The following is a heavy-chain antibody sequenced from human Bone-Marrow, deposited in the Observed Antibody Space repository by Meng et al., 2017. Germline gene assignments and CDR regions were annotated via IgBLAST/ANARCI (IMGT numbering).Heavy chain of an antibody. Sequence: SETLSLTCAVYGGSFSGYYWSWIRQPPGKGLEWIGEINHSGSTNYNPSLKSRVTISVDTSKNQFSLKLSSVTAADTAVYYCARSYCGGDCTFQHWGQGTLVTVSS. CDR2: INHSGST. J-gene: IGHJ1*01. CDR1: GGSFSGYY. CDR3: ARSYCGGDCTFQH. V-gene: IGHV4-34*01. D-gene: IGHD2-21*02.